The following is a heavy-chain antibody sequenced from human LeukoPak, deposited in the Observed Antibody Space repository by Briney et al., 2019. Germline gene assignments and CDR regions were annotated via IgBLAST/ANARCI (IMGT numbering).Heavy chain of an antibody. CDR2: LYPGDSDT. CDR3: ATHDSNDFDY. J-gene: IGHJ4*02. D-gene: IGHD3-22*01. CDR1: GYSFTSYW. V-gene: IGHV5-51*01. Sequence: GESLKISCQGSGYSFTSYWIGWVRQMPGKGLEWVGILYPGDSDTRYSPSFQGQVTISADKSISTAYLQWSSLKASDTAMYYCATHDSNDFDYWGQGTLVTVSS.